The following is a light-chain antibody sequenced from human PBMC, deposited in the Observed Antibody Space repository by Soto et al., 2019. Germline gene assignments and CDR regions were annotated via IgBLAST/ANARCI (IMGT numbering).Light chain of an antibody. CDR3: SSYTSSNTLV. J-gene: IGLJ2*01. CDR2: EVS. CDR1: SSDVGAYNY. Sequence: QSVLTQPASVSGSPGQSITISCTGTSSDVGAYNYVSWYQQHPGKAPKLLIFEVSDRPSGVSNRFSGSKSGNTASLTISGLQAEDGADYDCSSYTSSNTLVFGGGTKLTVL. V-gene: IGLV2-14*01.